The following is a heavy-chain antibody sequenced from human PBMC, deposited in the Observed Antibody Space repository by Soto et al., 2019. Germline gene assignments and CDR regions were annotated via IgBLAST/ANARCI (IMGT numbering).Heavy chain of an antibody. V-gene: IGHV4-31*03. CDR2: IYNSGST. Sequence: PWETQSLTFSVSRVSITSSGYYWSWIRQHPGKGLESIGDIYNSGSTHYKTYLKPRVSILLETSNNKFSLKMTSVTAADTAVHYCARYKSDIEMPRLYYFDSWGQGKVVTV. D-gene: IGHD2-15*01. CDR3: ARYKSDIEMPRLYYFDS. J-gene: IGHJ4*02. CDR1: RVSITSSGYY.